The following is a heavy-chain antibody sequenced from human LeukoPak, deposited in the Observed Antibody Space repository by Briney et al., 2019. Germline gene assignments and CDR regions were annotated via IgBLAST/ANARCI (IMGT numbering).Heavy chain of an antibody. CDR1: GFTFSTYG. Sequence: PGKSLTLSCAASGFTFSTYGMFWVRQAPGKGLEWVAVISYDGYNKYYANSVKGRFTISRDNSKSTLYLQMNSLRVEDTAVYHCAKDSTSGSYYGASSYYYYYGLDVWGQGTTVTVSS. CDR2: ISYDGYNK. D-gene: IGHD1-26*01. CDR3: AKDSTSGSYYGASSYYYYYGLDV. V-gene: IGHV3-30*18. J-gene: IGHJ6*02.